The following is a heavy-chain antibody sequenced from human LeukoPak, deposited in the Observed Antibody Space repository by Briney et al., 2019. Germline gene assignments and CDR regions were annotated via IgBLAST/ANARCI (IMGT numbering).Heavy chain of an antibody. V-gene: IGHV6-1*01. D-gene: IGHD5-18*01. J-gene: IGHJ5*02. CDR1: GDSVSSNSAA. CDR3: AREDLEIQLWSGRGYWFDP. CDR2: TYYRSKWYN. Sequence: SQTLSLTCAISGDSVSSNSAAWNWIRQSPSRGLEWLGRTYYRSKWYNDYAVSVKSRKTINPDTSKNQFSLQLNSVTPEDTAVYYCAREDLEIQLWSGRGYWFDPWGQGTLVTVSS.